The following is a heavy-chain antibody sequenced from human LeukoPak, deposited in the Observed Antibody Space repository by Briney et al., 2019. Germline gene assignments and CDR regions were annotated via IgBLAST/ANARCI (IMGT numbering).Heavy chain of an antibody. CDR3: ARETSVIAAADF. V-gene: IGHV1-2*02. CDR2: LNPNSGDT. J-gene: IGHJ4*02. D-gene: IGHD6-13*01. Sequence: ASVKVSCKASGYTFTGYYMLCVRQGPGQGLEWMGGLNPNSGDTNYAQKFQGRVTMTGDTSITTAYMELSRLTSDDTAVYFCARETSVIAAADFWGQGTLVTVSS. CDR1: GYTFTGYY.